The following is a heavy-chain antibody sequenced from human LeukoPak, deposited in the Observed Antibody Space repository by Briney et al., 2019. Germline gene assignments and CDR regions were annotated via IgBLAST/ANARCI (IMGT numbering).Heavy chain of an antibody. CDR2: IYSSGNT. CDR1: GGCISSGSQY. J-gene: IGHJ5*02. D-gene: IGHD1-26*01. CDR3: AGEVGWPWFDP. V-gene: IGHV4-61*02. Sequence: SETLSLTCTVSGGCISSGSQYWRWIRQPAGKGLEWIGRIYSSGNTNYNPSLKSRVTISLDTSKNQFSLNLSSVTAADTAVYYCAGEVGWPWFDPWSLGTLVTVSS.